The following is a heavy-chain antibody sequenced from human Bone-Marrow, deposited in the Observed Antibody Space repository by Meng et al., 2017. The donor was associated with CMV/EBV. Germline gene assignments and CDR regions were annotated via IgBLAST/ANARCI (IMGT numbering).Heavy chain of an antibody. CDR3: ASGQQLVPGGGWFDP. J-gene: IGHJ5*02. V-gene: IGHV3-21*01. D-gene: IGHD6-13*01. Sequence: GESLKISCAASDFTFSSYSMNWVRQAPGKGLEWVSSISSSSSYIYYADSVKGRFTISRDNAKNSLYLQMNSLRAEDTAVYYCASGQQLVPGGGWFDPWGQGTLVTVSS. CDR1: DFTFSSYS. CDR2: ISSSSSYI.